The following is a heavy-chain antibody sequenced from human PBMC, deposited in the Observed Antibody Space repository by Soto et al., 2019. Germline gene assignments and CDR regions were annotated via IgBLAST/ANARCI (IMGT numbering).Heavy chain of an antibody. Sequence: SETLSLTCTVSGGSLSSGDYYWTWIRQPPGKGLEWIAYIHNTGSPYYNLSLKSRLTISLDTSKDQFSLRLSSVTAADTAVYYCARSRHSGSYFFDYWGQGILVTVSS. D-gene: IGHD1-26*01. CDR3: ARSRHSGSYFFDY. V-gene: IGHV4-30-4*01. CDR1: GGSLSSGDYY. CDR2: IHNTGSP. J-gene: IGHJ4*02.